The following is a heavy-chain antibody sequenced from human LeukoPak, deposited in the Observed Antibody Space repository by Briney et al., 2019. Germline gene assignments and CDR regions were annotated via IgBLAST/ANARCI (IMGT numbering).Heavy chain of an antibody. CDR2: IVVGSGNT. Sequence: VASVKVSCKASGFTFTSSAVQWVRQARGQCLEWIGWIVVGSGNTNYAQKFQERVTITRDMSTSTAYMELSSLRSEDTAVYYCAADLGRRELLYNYWGQGTLVTASS. CDR3: AADLGRRELLYNY. D-gene: IGHD1-26*01. CDR1: GFTFTSSA. J-gene: IGHJ4*02. V-gene: IGHV1-58*01.